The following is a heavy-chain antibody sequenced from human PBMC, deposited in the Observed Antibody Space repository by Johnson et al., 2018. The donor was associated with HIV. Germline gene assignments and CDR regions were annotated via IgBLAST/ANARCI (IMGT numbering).Heavy chain of an antibody. Sequence: VQLVESGGGVVRPGESLRLSCAASGFTFDDYGMSWVRQAPGKGLEWVSGINWNGGSTHYADFVNGRFTISRDNAKSSLYLQMNSLGAEDTALYYCARVSTGFTVFGVVILPTGAFDIWGQGTVVTVSS. V-gene: IGHV3-20*04. CDR3: ARVSTGFTVFGVVILPTGAFDI. CDR1: GFTFDDYG. D-gene: IGHD3-3*01. CDR2: INWNGGST. J-gene: IGHJ3*02.